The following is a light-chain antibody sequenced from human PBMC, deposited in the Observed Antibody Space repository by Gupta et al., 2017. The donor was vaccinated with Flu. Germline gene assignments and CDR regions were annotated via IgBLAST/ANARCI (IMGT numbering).Light chain of an antibody. CDR1: QSVSGK. J-gene: IGKJ1*01. V-gene: IGKV3-15*01. CDR3: QQDNHCPPA. CDR2: GAS. Sequence: EIVMTQSPATLSVSPGERATLSCRASQSVSGKLAWYQQRPGQAPRLLIYGASTRATGIPARFSGSGSGTDFTLTITSLQSEDVAVYYCQQDNHCPPAFGQGPKVAIK.